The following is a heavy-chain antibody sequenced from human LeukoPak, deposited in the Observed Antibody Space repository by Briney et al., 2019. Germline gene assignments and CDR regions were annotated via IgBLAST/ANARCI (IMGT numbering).Heavy chain of an antibody. CDR1: GFTFSSYW. V-gene: IGHV3-74*01. J-gene: IGHJ6*02. D-gene: IGHD5-18*01. CDR2: INGDGSYT. Sequence: PGGSLRLSCAASGFTFSSYWMHWVRLGPGNGPVWVSRINGDGSYTNYADSVKGRFTISRDNAKNTLFLQMNSLSAEDTALYYCGKDGGTRYSYGQRYSYGQRYYYYGMDVWGQGTTATVSS. CDR3: GKDGGTRYSYGQRYSYGQRYYYYGMDV.